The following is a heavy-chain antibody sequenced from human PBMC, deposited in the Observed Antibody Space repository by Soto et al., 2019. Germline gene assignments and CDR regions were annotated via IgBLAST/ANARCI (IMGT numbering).Heavy chain of an antibody. V-gene: IGHV4-59*01. CDR2: IYRSGNT. J-gene: IGHJ4*02. D-gene: IGHD1-7*01. CDR3: ARTRADRELFDY. CDR1: GGSISSYY. Sequence: PSEPLSLTCTVSGGSISSYYWSWIRQPPGKGLEWIGYIYRSGNTNYNPSLKSRVTISLDTSKNQFSLRLSSVTAADTAVYYCARTRADRELFDYWGQGTLVTVSS.